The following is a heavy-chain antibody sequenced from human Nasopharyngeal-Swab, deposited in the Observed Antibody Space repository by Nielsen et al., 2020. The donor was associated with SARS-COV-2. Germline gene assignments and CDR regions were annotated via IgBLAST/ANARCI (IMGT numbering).Heavy chain of an antibody. CDR3: ARGRGGYYNLDY. CDR2: IDTAGET. J-gene: IGHJ4*02. CDR1: GFTFGSHD. D-gene: IGHD3-9*01. V-gene: IGHV3-13*01. Sequence: GGSLRLSYAASGFTFGSHDIHWVRQPTGKGLEWVSGIDTAGETYYADSVNGRYTISREDVKSFLYLQMNSLRVEDSGVYYCARGRGGYYNLDYWGQGTLVTVSP.